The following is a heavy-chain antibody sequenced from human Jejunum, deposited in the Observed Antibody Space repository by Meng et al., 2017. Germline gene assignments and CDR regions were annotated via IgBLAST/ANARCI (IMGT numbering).Heavy chain of an antibody. V-gene: IGHV1-18*01. J-gene: IGHJ4*02. D-gene: IGHD6-19*01. CDR1: GYSFISYA. Sequence: QVQMGQSGGEVKKPGASVKVSCKASGYSFISYAFSWVRQAPGQGLEWMGWISAYNGDTNYAQKFQGRVTMTTDTSTSTAYMELRSLASDDTAVYYCARGGVRFYSSGGRFDYWGQGTLVTVSS. CDR3: ARGGVRFYSSGGRFDY. CDR2: ISAYNGDT.